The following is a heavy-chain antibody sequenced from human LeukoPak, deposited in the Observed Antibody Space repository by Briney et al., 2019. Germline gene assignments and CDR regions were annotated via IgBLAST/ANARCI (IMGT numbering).Heavy chain of an antibody. CDR3: ARKISLVRGPLIKGYFEL. J-gene: IGHJ2*01. Sequence: PGGSLRLSCAASGFTFINYPMAWVRQAPGKGLEWVSSIRLGGGLTHTADSVKGRFTISRDSSKNTLFLQMTSLRAEDTAVYYCARKISLVRGPLIKGYFELWGRGTLVTVSS. V-gene: IGHV3-23*01. CDR2: IRLGGGLT. CDR1: GFTFINYP. D-gene: IGHD3-10*01.